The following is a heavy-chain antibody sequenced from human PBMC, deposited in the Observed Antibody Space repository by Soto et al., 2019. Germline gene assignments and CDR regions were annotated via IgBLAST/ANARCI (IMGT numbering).Heavy chain of an antibody. CDR2: ISWNSGSI. J-gene: IGHJ6*03. Sequence: PGGSQRLSCAASGFTFDDYAMHWVRQAPGKGLEWVSGISWNSGSIGYADSVKGRFTISRDNAKNSLYLQMNSLRAEDTALYYCAKDLRRETYYDILTGHYTPTNPLCYYYMDVWGKGTTVTVSS. V-gene: IGHV3-9*01. D-gene: IGHD3-9*01. CDR3: AKDLRRETYYDILTGHYTPTNPLCYYYMDV. CDR1: GFTFDDYA.